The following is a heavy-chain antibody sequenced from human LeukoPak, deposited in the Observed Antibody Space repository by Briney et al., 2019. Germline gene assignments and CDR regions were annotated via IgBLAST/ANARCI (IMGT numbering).Heavy chain of an antibody. CDR1: GFTFSSYS. D-gene: IGHD1-26*01. J-gene: IGHJ4*02. V-gene: IGHV3-48*01. CDR2: ISSSSSTI. CDR3: AKRESYYSLDY. Sequence: GGSLRLSCAASGFTFSSYSMNWVRQAPGKGLEWVSYISSSSSTIYYADSVKGRFTISRDNAKNSLYLQMNSLRAEDTTVYYCAKRESYYSLDYWGQGTLVTVSS.